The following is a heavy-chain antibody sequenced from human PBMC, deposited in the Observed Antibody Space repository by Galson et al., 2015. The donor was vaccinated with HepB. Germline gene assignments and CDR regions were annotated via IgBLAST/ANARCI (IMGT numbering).Heavy chain of an antibody. CDR3: ARGGGFCSSTSCRNWFDP. Sequence: SVKVSCKASGYTFSDYSITWVRQAPGQGLERMGWISGYNGNTKYAQKLQGRVTMTTDTSTSTAYMELRSLRSDDTAVYYCARGGGFCSSTSCRNWFDPWGQGTLVTVSS. V-gene: IGHV1-18*04. D-gene: IGHD2-2*01. CDR2: ISGYNGNT. CDR1: GYTFSDYS. J-gene: IGHJ5*02.